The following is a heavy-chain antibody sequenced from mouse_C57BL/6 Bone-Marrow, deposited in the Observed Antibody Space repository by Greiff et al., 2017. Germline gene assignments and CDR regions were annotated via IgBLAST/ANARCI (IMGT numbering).Heavy chain of an antibody. J-gene: IGHJ4*01. V-gene: IGHV1-81*01. D-gene: IGHD2-3*01. Sequence: VKLMESGAELARPGASVKLSCKASGYTFTSYGISWVKQRTGQGLEWIGEIYPRSGNPYYNEKFKGKATLTADKSSSTAYMELRSLTSEDSAVYFCARFPYEAMDYWGQGTSVTVSS. CDR1: GYTFTSYG. CDR2: IYPRSGNP. CDR3: ARFPYEAMDY.